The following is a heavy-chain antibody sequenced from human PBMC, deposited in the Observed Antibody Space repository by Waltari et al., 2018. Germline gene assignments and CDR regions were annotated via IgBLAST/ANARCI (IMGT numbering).Heavy chain of an antibody. Sequence: EEQLVESGGGLVQPGDSLRLSCAASGFTFSSFWMNWVRQAPGRGPLWVSRSSSVASGATQADSVKGRFTSSRDNARNTLYLQMNRLRAEDTAVYFCARVSRRTYRSPVPGRHYYDGMDVWGQGTTVTVSS. CDR3: ARVSRRTYRSPVPGRHYYDGMDV. V-gene: IGHV3-74*03. J-gene: IGHJ6*02. CDR1: GFTFSSFW. CDR2: SSSVASGA. D-gene: IGHD3-16*01.